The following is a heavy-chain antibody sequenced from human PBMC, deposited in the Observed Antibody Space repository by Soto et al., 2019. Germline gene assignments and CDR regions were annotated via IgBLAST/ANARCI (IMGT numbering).Heavy chain of an antibody. CDR1: GGSISSSSYY. J-gene: IGHJ4*02. D-gene: IGHD6-13*01. CDR3: KSSSWQLFDFDY. CDR2: IYYSGST. Sequence: QLQLQESGPGLVKPSETLSLTCTVSGGSISSSSYYWGWIRQPPGKGLEWIGSIYYSGSTYYKPSLERRVTIPVDTSKNQFSLKRSSVTAAYTAVYYCKSSSWQLFDFDYWVKGTLVTVSS. V-gene: IGHV4-39*01.